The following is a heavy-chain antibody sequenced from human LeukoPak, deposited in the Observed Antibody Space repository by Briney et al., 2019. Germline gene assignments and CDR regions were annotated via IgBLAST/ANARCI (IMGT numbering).Heavy chain of an antibody. J-gene: IGHJ6*03. V-gene: IGHV3-15*01. CDR3: TTAVPAAFYYYYYMDV. CDR1: GFTFSNAW. D-gene: IGHD2-2*01. Sequence: GGSLRLSCAASGFTFSNAWMSWVRQTPGKGLEWVGRIKSKTDGGTTDYAAPVKGRFTISRDDSKNTLYLQMNSLKTEDTAVYYCTTAVPAAFYYYYYMDVWGKGTTVTISS. CDR2: IKSKTDGGTT.